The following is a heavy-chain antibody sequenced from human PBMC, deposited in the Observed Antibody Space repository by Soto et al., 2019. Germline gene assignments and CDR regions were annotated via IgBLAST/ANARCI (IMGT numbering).Heavy chain of an antibody. CDR3: ARVRGSGITIFGVVIPDDY. V-gene: IGHV1-69*13. D-gene: IGHD3-3*01. CDR1: GGTFSSYA. J-gene: IGHJ4*02. Sequence: SVKVSCKASGGTFSSYAISWVRQAPGQGLEWMGGIIPIFGTANYAQKFQGRVTMTADESTSTAYMELRSLRSDDTAVYYCARVRGSGITIFGVVIPDDYWGPGILVTVSS. CDR2: IIPIFGTA.